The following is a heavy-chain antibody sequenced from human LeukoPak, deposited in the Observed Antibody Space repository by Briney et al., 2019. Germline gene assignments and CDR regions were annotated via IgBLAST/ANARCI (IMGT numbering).Heavy chain of an antibody. D-gene: IGHD1-26*01. CDR1: GGSISNYV. CDR3: ARVYSGSFSPFDY. J-gene: IGHJ4*02. CDR2: INDSGNT. Sequence: SETLSLTCTVSGGSISNYVWSWIRQPPGKGLEWIGYINDSGNTKYNPSLESRVTISVDTSKNQFSLNLYSVTAADTAVYYCARVYSGSFSPFDYWGQGTLVTVSS. V-gene: IGHV4-59*01.